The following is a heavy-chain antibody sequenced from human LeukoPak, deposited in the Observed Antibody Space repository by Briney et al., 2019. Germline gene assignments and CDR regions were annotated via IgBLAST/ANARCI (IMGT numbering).Heavy chain of an antibody. D-gene: IGHD3-10*01. CDR1: GFTFSGYS. Sequence: GGSLRLSCAASGFTFSGYSMNWVRQAPGKGLEWVSYISSSSSTIYYADSVKGRFTISRDNAKNSLYLRMNSLRAEDTAVYYCARGQGYYGSGSYYKVPHDAFDIWGQGTMVTVSS. J-gene: IGHJ3*02. CDR3: ARGQGYYGSGSYYKVPHDAFDI. CDR2: ISSSSSTI. V-gene: IGHV3-48*01.